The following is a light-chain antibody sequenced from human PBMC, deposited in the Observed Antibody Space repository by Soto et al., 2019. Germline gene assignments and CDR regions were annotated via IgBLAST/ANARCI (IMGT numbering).Light chain of an antibody. V-gene: IGLV1-47*01. CDR2: RNN. J-gene: IGLJ2*01. CDR3: AAWDDSLSGDVV. CDR1: SSNIGSNY. Sequence: QSVLTQPPSASGTPGQRVTISCSGSSSNIGSNYVYWYQQLPGTAPKLLIYRNNQRPSGVPDRXSGSKSGTSASLAISGLRSEDEADYYCAAWDDSLSGDVVFGGGTKLTVL.